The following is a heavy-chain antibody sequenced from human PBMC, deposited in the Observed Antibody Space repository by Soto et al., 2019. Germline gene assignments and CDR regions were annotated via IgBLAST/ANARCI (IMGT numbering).Heavy chain of an antibody. D-gene: IGHD2-2*01. V-gene: IGHV4-34*01. Sequence: ETLSLTCAVYGGSFSGYYWSWIRQPPGKGLEWIGEINQSGSANYNPSLKSRVTISVDTSKNQFSLKLSSVTAADTAVYYCARVYCTSSSCHNWFDPWGQGTLVTVSS. J-gene: IGHJ5*02. CDR1: GGSFSGYY. CDR3: ARVYCTSSSCHNWFDP. CDR2: INQSGSA.